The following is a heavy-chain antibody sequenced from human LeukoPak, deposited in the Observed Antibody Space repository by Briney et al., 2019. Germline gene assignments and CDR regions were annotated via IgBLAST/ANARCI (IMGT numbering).Heavy chain of an antibody. Sequence: GGSLRLSCAASGFTFSTYPMNWVRQAPGKGLEWVSYISSRSSTIYYADSVKGRFTISRDNAKNSLYLQMNSLRAEDTAVYCCARPAADCGGDCYWAFDYWGQGTLVTVSS. V-gene: IGHV3-48*01. J-gene: IGHJ4*02. CDR2: ISSRSSTI. D-gene: IGHD2-21*01. CDR1: GFTFSTYP. CDR3: ARPAADCGGDCYWAFDY.